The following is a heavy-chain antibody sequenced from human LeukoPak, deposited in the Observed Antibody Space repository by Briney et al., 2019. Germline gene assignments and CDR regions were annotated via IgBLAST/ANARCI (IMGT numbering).Heavy chain of an antibody. D-gene: IGHD6-19*01. CDR2: ISVYNGNT. CDR1: GYTFTSYG. V-gene: IGHV1-18*01. J-gene: IGHJ4*02. CDR3: ARVYRYGSGWYDGDY. Sequence: ASVKVSCKASGYTFTSYGISWVRQAPGQGLEWMGWISVYNGNTDYAQKFQGRVTMTTDTSTNTAYMELRSLRSDDTAVYYCARVYRYGSGWYDGDYWGQGTLVTVSS.